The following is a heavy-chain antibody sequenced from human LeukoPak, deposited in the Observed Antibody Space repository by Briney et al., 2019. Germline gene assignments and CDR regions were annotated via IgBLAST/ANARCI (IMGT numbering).Heavy chain of an antibody. Sequence: PSETLSLTCTVSGGSISSSSYYWGWIRQPPGKGLEWIGSIYYSGSTYYNPSLKSRVTISVDTSKNQFSLKLNSVTAADMAVYYCARAMDWNYGTPFDNWGQGTLVTVSS. CDR1: GGSISSSSYY. J-gene: IGHJ4*02. CDR2: IYYSGST. CDR3: ARAMDWNYGTPFDN. V-gene: IGHV4-39*07. D-gene: IGHD1-7*01.